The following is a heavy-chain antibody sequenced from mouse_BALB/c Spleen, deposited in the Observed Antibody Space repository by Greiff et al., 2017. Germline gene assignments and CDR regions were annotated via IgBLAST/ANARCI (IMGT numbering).Heavy chain of an antibody. D-gene: IGHD1-1*01. Sequence: VQLQQSGAELARPGASVTLSCKASGYTFTSYWMQWVKQRPGQGLEWIGAIYPGDGDTRYTQKFKGKATLTADKSSSTAYMQLSSLASEDSAVYYCARYYYGSSPYAMDYWGQGTSVTVSS. J-gene: IGHJ4*01. CDR3: ARYYYGSSPYAMDY. V-gene: IGHV1-87*01. CDR2: IYPGDGDT. CDR1: GYTFTSYW.